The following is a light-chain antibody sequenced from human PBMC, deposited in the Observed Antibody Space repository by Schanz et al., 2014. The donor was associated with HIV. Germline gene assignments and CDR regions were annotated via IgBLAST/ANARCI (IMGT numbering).Light chain of an antibody. V-gene: IGKV3-20*01. J-gene: IGKJ2*01. Sequence: ETVLTQSPGSLSLSPGERATLSCRASQSVSSNLAWYQHKPGQAPRLLMYDTNTRATGIPARISGSGSGTDFTLTISRLEPEDFAVYYCQQYGSSPMHTFGQGTKLEIK. CDR3: QQYGSSPMHT. CDR1: QSVSSN. CDR2: DTN.